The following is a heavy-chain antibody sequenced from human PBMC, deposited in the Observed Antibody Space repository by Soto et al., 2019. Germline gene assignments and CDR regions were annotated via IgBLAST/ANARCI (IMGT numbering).Heavy chain of an antibody. CDR1: GFTFSSYA. D-gene: IGHD1-26*01. J-gene: IGHJ4*02. V-gene: IGHV3-23*01. CDR2: ISGSGDST. CDR3: SRRGSGRYYDY. Sequence: EVQLLESGGGLVQPGGSLRLSFAASGFTFSSYAMRWVRQAPVKGLEWVSAISGSGDSTYYADSVKGRLTISRDNSKNTLYLQMNSLRAEDTAVYYCSRRGSGRYYDYWGQGTLVTVSS.